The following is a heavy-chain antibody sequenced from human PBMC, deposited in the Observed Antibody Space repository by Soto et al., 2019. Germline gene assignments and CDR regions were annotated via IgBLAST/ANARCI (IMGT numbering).Heavy chain of an antibody. V-gene: IGHV1-46*01. D-gene: IGHD1-20*01. Sequence: ASVKVSCKASGYTFTSYYMHWVRQAPGQGLEWMGIINPSGGSTSYAQKFQGRVTISRDMSTSTAYMELTSLRPEDTAVYYCARYNWNAGIFDYWGQGTLVTVSS. CDR3: ARYNWNAGIFDY. CDR2: INPSGGST. J-gene: IGHJ4*02. CDR1: GYTFTSYY.